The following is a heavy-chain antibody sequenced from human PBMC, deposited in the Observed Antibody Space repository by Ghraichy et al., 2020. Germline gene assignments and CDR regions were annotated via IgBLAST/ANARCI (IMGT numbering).Heavy chain of an antibody. Sequence: SETLSLTCTVSGGSINSDYWSWIRQPPGKGLEQIGYIHHSGTTIYNPSLQSRVTISVDTYKNQFSLNLRSVTAADTAVYYCARLGGSGTNPPYDKWGQGSLFTDSS. J-gene: IGHJ4*02. CDR1: GGSINSDY. D-gene: IGHD3-10*01. CDR3: ARLGGSGTNPPYDK. CDR2: IHHSGTT. V-gene: IGHV4-59*01.